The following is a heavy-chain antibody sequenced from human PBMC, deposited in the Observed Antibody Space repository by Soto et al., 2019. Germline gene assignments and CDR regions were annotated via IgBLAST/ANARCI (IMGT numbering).Heavy chain of an antibody. CDR1: GGSISSGGYY. J-gene: IGHJ4*02. CDR3: ARFRTDNQPSFDY. Sequence: SSETLSLTCTVSGGSISSGGYYWSWIRQHPGKGLEWIGYIYYSGSTYYNPSLKSRATISVDTSKNQFSLKLSSVTAADTAVYYCARFRTDNQPSFDYWGQGTLVTVSS. D-gene: IGHD2-2*01. CDR2: IYYSGST. V-gene: IGHV4-31*03.